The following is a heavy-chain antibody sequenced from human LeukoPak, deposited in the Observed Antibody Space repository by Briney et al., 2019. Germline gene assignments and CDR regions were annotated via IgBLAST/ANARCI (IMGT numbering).Heavy chain of an antibody. V-gene: IGHV1-18*01. CDR1: SYTFRSYG. Sequence: ASVNVSCKASSYTFRSYGISWVRQAPGQGLEWMGWINTYNGNTNYAQNLQGRVTMATDTSTSTAYMELRSLRSDDTAVYYCARTVSGYSWGVWFDPWGQRTLVTVSS. J-gene: IGHJ5*02. CDR2: INTYNGNT. D-gene: IGHD3-22*01. CDR3: ARTVSGYSWGVWFDP.